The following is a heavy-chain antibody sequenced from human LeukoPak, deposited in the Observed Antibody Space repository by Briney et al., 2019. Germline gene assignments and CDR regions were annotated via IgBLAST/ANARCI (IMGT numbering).Heavy chain of an antibody. D-gene: IGHD6-6*01. CDR3: ARRLYSSSSSWFDP. Sequence: ASVKVSCKASGYTFTGYYMHWVRQAPGQGLEWMGRINPNSGGINYAQKFQGRVTMTGDTSISTAYMELSRLRSDDTAVYYCARRLYSSSSSWFDPWGQGTLVTVSS. CDR2: INPNSGGI. CDR1: GYTFTGYY. V-gene: IGHV1-2*06. J-gene: IGHJ5*02.